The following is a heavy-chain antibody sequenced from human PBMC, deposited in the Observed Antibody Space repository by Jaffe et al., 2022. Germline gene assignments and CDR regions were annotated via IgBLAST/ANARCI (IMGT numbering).Heavy chain of an antibody. J-gene: IGHJ6*03. Sequence: EVQLVESGGGLVQPGGSLRLSCAASGFTFSSYWMSWVRQAPGKGLEWVANIKQDGSEKYYVDSVKGRFTISRDNAKNSLYLQMNSLRAEDTAVYYCAREKGYYGSGSYYTGDYMDVWGKGTTVTVSS. D-gene: IGHD3-10*01. CDR2: IKQDGSEK. CDR3: AREKGYYGSGSYYTGDYMDV. V-gene: IGHV3-7*01. CDR1: GFTFSSYW.